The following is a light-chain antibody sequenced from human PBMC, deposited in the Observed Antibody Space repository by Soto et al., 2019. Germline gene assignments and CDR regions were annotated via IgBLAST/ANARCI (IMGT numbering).Light chain of an antibody. CDR1: QSVSRH. CDR2: DAS. Sequence: EIVLTQSPATLSLSPGERATLSCRASQSVSRHLAWYQHKPGQAPRLLIYDASTRATGIPARFSGSGSGTDFTPTISTLDPEDFAVYYCQQRGNWLITFGQGTRLELK. V-gene: IGKV3-11*01. J-gene: IGKJ5*01. CDR3: QQRGNWLIT.